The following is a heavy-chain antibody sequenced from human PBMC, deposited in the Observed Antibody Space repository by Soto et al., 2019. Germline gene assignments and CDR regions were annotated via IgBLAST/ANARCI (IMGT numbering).Heavy chain of an antibody. Sequence: EVQLVESGGGLVQPGRSLRLYCAASGFTFDDYAMHWVRQAPGKGLEWVSGISWNSGSIGYADSVKGRFTISRDNAKNSLYLQMNSLRAEDTALYYCAKDPSGDLYSGYDGGMDYWGQGTLVTVSS. J-gene: IGHJ4*02. CDR1: GFTFDDYA. CDR2: ISWNSGSI. CDR3: AKDPSGDLYSGYDGGMDY. V-gene: IGHV3-9*01. D-gene: IGHD5-12*01.